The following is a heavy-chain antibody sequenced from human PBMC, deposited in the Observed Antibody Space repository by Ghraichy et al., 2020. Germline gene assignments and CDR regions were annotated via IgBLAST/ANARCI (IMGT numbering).Heavy chain of an antibody. J-gene: IGHJ6*02. D-gene: IGHD1-1*01. Sequence: SQTLSLTCTVSGGPFTSNNYHWGWIRQPPGKGLEWIGSVSSGGNTYYQPSLKSRVTISVDTSKTQFFLRLSSVAAADTAVYYCVRHGAWSVYYYYPLDVWGQGTTVVVSS. CDR3: VRHGAWSVYYYYPLDV. CDR2: VSSGGNT. V-gene: IGHV4-39*01. CDR1: GGPFTSNNYH.